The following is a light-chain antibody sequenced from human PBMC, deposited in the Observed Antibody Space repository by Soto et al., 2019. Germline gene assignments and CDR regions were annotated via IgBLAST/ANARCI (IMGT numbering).Light chain of an antibody. CDR2: ATS. CDR1: QGIRKD. Sequence: AIQITQSPSSLSASVGDRVTMTCRASQGIRKDLAWYQQKPGKAPKILIYATSSLQSGVPSRFRGSGSGRDFTLTISRLQPEDFETYYCLQDYNYPRTFGQGTKVDIK. V-gene: IGKV1-6*02. CDR3: LQDYNYPRT. J-gene: IGKJ1*01.